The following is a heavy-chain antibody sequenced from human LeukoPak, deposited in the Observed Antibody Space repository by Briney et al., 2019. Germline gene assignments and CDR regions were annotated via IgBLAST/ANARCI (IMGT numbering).Heavy chain of an antibody. CDR3: ARGYCSGGSCYSYYYGMDV. Sequence: SETLSLTCTVSGDSFSSYYWSWIRQPPGKGLEWIGYIYYSGSTNYNPSLKSRVTISVDTSKNQFSLKLSSVAAADTAVYYCARGYCSGGSCYSYYYGMDVWGKGTTVTVSS. D-gene: IGHD2-15*01. CDR1: GDSFSSYY. CDR2: IYYSGST. V-gene: IGHV4-59*01. J-gene: IGHJ6*04.